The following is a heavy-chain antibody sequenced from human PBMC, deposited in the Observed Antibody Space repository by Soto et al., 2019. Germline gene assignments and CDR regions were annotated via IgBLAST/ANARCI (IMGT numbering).Heavy chain of an antibody. V-gene: IGHV1-69*02. CDR2: IIPILGIA. Sequence: QVQLVQSGAEVKKPGSSVKVSCKASGGTFSSYTISWVRQAPGQGLEWMGRIIPILGIANYAQKFQGRVTITADKSTSTAYMEVSSLRSEDTAVYYCASRHTYYYGSGSYYFDYWGQGTLVTVSS. CDR3: ASRHTYYYGSGSYYFDY. CDR1: GGTFSSYT. D-gene: IGHD3-10*01. J-gene: IGHJ4*02.